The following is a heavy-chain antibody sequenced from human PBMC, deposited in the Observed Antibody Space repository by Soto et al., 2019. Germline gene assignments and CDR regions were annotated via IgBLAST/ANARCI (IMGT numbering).Heavy chain of an antibody. CDR3: ARDNDRIAAGSYHYYGMDV. CDR1: GGSISSYY. V-gene: IGHV4-59*01. J-gene: IGHJ6*02. D-gene: IGHD6-13*01. Sequence: SETLSLTCTVSGGSISSYYWSWIRQPPGKGLEWIGYIYYSGSINYNPSLKSRVTISVDTSKNQFSLKLSSVTAADTAVYYCARDNDRIAAGSYHYYGMDVWGQGTTVTVSS. CDR2: IYYSGSI.